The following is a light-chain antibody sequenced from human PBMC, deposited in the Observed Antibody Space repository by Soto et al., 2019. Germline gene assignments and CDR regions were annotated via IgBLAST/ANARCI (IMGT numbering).Light chain of an antibody. CDR2: AVT. Sequence: QSALAQPASVSGSPGQSITISCTGTSSDVGGYNYVSWYQQHPGKAPKLMIYAVTDRPSGVSSRFSGSKSGNTASLTISGLQAEDGADYYCSSYTSSSTLFGIGTKVTAL. J-gene: IGLJ1*01. CDR3: SSYTSSSTL. CDR1: SSDVGGYNY. V-gene: IGLV2-14*01.